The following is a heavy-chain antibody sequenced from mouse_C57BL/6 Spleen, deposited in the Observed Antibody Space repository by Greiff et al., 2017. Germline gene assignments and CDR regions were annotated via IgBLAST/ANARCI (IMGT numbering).Heavy chain of an antibody. V-gene: IGHV1-64*01. CDR1: GYTFTSYW. J-gene: IGHJ2*01. CDR3: ASPYGKGY. CDR2: IHPNSGST. Sequence: QVQLQQPGAELVKPGASVKLSCKASGYTFTSYWMHWVKQRPGQGLEWIGMIHPNSGSTNYNEKLESKATLTVDKSSSTAYMQLSSLTSEDSAVYYCASPYGKGYWGQGTTLTVSS. D-gene: IGHD2-1*01.